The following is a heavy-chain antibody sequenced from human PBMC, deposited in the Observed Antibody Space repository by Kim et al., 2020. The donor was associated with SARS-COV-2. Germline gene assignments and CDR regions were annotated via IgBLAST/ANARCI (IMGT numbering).Heavy chain of an antibody. D-gene: IGHD6-13*01. V-gene: IGHV3-30*18. CDR1: GFTFSSYG. CDR3: AKEGYSSSWYTYYYYYGMDV. Sequence: GGSLRLSCAASGFTFSSYGMHWVRQAPGKGLEWVAVISYDGSNKYYADSVKGRFTISRDNSKNTLYLQMNSLRAEDTAVYYCAKEGYSSSWYTYYYYYGMDVWGQGTTVTVSS. J-gene: IGHJ6*02. CDR2: ISYDGSNK.